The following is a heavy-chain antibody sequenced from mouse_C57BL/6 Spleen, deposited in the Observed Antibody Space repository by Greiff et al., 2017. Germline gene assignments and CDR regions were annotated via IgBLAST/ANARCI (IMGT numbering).Heavy chain of an antibody. D-gene: IGHD1-1*01. CDR1: GYTFTSYS. Sequence: QVQLQQPGTELVKPGASVKMSCKASGYTFTSYSMNWVKQSHGKGLEWIGKINPSNGGTNYNEKFKSKATLTVDKSSSTAYMQLSSLTSEDSAVYYCVSYGSGYGYLDVWGTGTPVTVSA. CDR3: VSYGSGYGYLDV. CDR2: INPSNGGT. V-gene: IGHV1-53*01. J-gene: IGHJ1*03.